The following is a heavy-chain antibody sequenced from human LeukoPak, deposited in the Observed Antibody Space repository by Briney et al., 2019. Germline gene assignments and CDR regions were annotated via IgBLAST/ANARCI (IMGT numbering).Heavy chain of an antibody. CDR3: ARVSGKQSSSWYAFDI. Sequence: GWSLRLSCAASAFTFSSYEMNWVRQAPGRGLEWVSYISSGSTIYYADSVKGRFTISRDNAKNSLYLQMNSLRAEDTAVYYCARVSGKQSSSWYAFDIWGQGTMVTVSS. J-gene: IGHJ3*02. V-gene: IGHV3-48*03. D-gene: IGHD6-13*01. CDR2: ISSGSTI. CDR1: AFTFSSYE.